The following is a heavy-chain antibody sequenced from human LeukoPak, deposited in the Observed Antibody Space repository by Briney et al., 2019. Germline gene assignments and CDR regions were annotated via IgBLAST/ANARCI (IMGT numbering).Heavy chain of an antibody. CDR2: INHSGST. D-gene: IGHD3-10*01. V-gene: IGHV4-34*01. CDR1: GGSFSGYY. Sequence: PSETLSLTCAVYGGSFSGYYWSWIRQPPGKGLEWIGEINHSGSTNYNPSLKSRVTISVDTSKNQFSLKLSSVTAADTAVYYCASGRMGFGELLVAFDIWGQGKMVTVSS. CDR3: ASGRMGFGELLVAFDI. J-gene: IGHJ3*02.